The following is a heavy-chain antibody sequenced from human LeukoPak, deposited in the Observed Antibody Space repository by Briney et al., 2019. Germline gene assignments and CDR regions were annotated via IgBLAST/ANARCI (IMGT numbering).Heavy chain of an antibody. CDR3: ARGRGSSSWYAYSFDY. V-gene: IGHV1-69*13. Sequence: SVKVSCKASGGTFSSYAISWVRQAPGQGLEWMGGIIPIFGTANYAQKFQGRVTITADESTSTAYMELSSLRSEDTAVYYCARGRGSSSWYAYSFDYWGQGTLVTVSS. D-gene: IGHD6-13*01. CDR2: IIPIFGTA. CDR1: GGTFSSYA. J-gene: IGHJ4*02.